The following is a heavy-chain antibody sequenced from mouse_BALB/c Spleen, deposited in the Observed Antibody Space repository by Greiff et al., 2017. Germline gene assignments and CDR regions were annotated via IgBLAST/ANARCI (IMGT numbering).Heavy chain of an antibody. CDR2: IWAGGST. V-gene: IGHV2-9*02. Sequence: VMLVESGPGLVAPSQSLSITCTVSGFSLTSYGVHWVRQPPGKGLEWLGVIWAGGSTNYNSALMSRLSISKDNSKSQVFLKMNSLQTDDTAMYYGAREGLLRLRGAMDYWGQGTSVTVSS. D-gene: IGHD1-2*01. J-gene: IGHJ4*01. CDR3: AREGLLRLRGAMDY. CDR1: GFSLTSYG.